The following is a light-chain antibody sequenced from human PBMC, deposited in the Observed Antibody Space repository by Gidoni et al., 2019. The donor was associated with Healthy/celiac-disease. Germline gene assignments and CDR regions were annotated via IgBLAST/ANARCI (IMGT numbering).Light chain of an antibody. CDR2: AES. V-gene: IGKV1-27*01. J-gene: IGKJ3*01. Sequence: DLQITQSPSSLSASVGDRVTSTCRASQGISNDFAWYQQRPGKVPKLLIYAESTLQSGVPSRFSGSGSGTDVTLTSRSLQPEDVETYYCQKDNSAPFFXPXTKVEIK. CDR1: QGISND. CDR3: QKDNSAPF.